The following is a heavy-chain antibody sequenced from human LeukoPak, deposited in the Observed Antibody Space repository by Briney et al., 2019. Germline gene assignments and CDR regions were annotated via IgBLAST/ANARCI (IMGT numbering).Heavy chain of an antibody. D-gene: IGHD6-6*01. CDR3: ARGAYSSSLGY. CDR1: GFTFNNYN. V-gene: IGHV3-48*01. J-gene: IGHJ4*02. CDR2: ISRNSSTI. Sequence: GGCLRLSCAASGFTFNNYNMNWVRQAPGKGLEWISYISRNSSTIYYADSVKGRFTISRDNAKNSLYLQMNSLRVEDTAVFYCARGAYSSSLGYWGQGTLVTVSS.